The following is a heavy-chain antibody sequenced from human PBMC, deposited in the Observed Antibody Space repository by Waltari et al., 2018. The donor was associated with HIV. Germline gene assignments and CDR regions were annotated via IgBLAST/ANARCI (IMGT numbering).Heavy chain of an antibody. J-gene: IGHJ6*02. CDR3: ARDTLNFFFGLDV. V-gene: IGHV3-48*02. Sequence: EEQLVESGGGLVHRGGSLKLSCAASGFSFGGYAMHWVRQAPGKGLEWIAYISSTSFNIKYADSVRGRFTISRDNTQNSLSLQMNNLIDEDTAKYFCARDTLNFFFGLDVWGHGTTVAVSS. CDR1: GFSFGGYA. CDR2: ISSTSFNI.